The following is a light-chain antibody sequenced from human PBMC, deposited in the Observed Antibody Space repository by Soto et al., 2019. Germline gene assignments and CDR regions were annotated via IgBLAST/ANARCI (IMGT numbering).Light chain of an antibody. V-gene: IGLV1-44*01. Sequence: QSALTQPPSASGTPGQRVTITCSGRTSNIGTNPVNWYQHLPGTAPKLLIYTNTQRPSGVPDRFSGSKSGTSASLAVSGLQSEDEGDYYCAVWDGSLNVVVFGGGTKLTVL. CDR2: TNT. J-gene: IGLJ2*01. CDR1: TSNIGTNP. CDR3: AVWDGSLNVVV.